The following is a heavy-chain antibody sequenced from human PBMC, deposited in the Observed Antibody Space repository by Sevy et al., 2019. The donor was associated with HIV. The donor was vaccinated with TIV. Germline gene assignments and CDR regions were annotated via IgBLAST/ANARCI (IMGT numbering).Heavy chain of an antibody. J-gene: IGHJ4*02. CDR3: ERAPLISLDILGATSVLDS. V-gene: IGHV4-59*13. Sequence: SETLSLTCSVSGGSISSYFWGWIRQPPGKGLEWIGYIYFTGSTDYNPSLKSRVTISLDTSKNQFSLKLTSVTAADTAVYYCERAPLISLDILGATSVLDSWGQGTPVTVSS. CDR2: IYFTGST. CDR1: GGSISSYF. D-gene: IGHD1-26*01.